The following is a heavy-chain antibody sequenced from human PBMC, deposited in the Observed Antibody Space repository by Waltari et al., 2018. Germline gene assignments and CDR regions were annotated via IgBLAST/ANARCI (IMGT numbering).Heavy chain of an antibody. CDR2: IKQDGSEK. V-gene: IGHV3-7*04. D-gene: IGHD1-26*01. CDR1: GCTVSSYW. Sequence: EVQLVESGGGLVQPGGSLRLSCAASGCTVSSYWMSWVRQAPGKGLEWVANIKQDGSEKYYVDSVKGRFTISRDNAKNSLYLQMNSLRAEDTAVYYCARALGELDYFDYWGQGTLVTVSS. J-gene: IGHJ4*02. CDR3: ARALGELDYFDY.